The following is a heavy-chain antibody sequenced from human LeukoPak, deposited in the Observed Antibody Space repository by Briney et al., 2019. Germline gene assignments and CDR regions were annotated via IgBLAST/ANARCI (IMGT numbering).Heavy chain of an antibody. CDR2: IYTSGST. J-gene: IGHJ4*02. CDR1: GGSISTFY. Sequence: KASETLSFTCIVSGGSISTFYWSWIRQPAGKGLEWIGHIYTSGSTKYNPSLKSRVTISVDTSQNQFSLKLSSVTAADTAVYYCARDGYSGSDALWGQGTLVTVSS. CDR3: ARDGYSGSDAL. D-gene: IGHD5-12*01. V-gene: IGHV4-4*07.